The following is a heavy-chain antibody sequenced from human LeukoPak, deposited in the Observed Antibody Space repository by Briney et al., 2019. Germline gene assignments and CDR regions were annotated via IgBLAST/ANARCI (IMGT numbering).Heavy chain of an antibody. CDR1: GYTFTSYG. D-gene: IGHD5-18*01. V-gene: IGHV1-18*01. CDR3: ARDRVFRDTAMAPDY. J-gene: IGHJ4*02. Sequence: ASVKVSCKASGYTFTSYGISWVRQAPGQGLEWMGWISAYNVNTDYAQKLQGRVTMTTDTSTSTAYMELRSLRSDDTAVYYCARDRVFRDTAMAPDYWGQGTLVTVSS. CDR2: ISAYNVNT.